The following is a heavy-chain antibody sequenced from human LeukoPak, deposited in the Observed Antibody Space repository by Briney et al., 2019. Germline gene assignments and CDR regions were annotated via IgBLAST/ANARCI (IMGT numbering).Heavy chain of an antibody. J-gene: IGHJ6*02. D-gene: IGHD6-13*01. CDR2: ISSSSSTI. V-gene: IGHV3-48*01. Sequence: RGSLRLSCAASGFTFSSYSMNWVRQAPGKGLEWVSYISSSSSTIYYADSVKGRFTISRDNAKNSLYLQMNSLRAEDTAVYYCANSWFYYYYGVDVWGQGTTVTVSS. CDR1: GFTFSSYS. CDR3: ANSWFYYYYGVDV.